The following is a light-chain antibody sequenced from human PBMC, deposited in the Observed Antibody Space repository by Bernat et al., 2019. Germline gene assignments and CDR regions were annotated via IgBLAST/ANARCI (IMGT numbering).Light chain of an antibody. CDR2: ATN. CDR3: LLYYGGTVV. Sequence: QTVVTQEASLTVSPGGTVTLTCASSTGAVTSGSYPNWLQQKPGQAPRALIYATNRRHPWTPARFSASLLGGKAALTLSGVQPEDEADYYCLLYYGGTVVFGGGTKLTVL. J-gene: IGLJ3*02. V-gene: IGLV7-43*01. CDR1: TGAVTSGSY.